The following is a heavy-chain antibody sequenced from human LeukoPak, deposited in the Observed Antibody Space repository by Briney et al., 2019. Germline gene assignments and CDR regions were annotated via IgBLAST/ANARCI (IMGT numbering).Heavy chain of an antibody. CDR1: GFTVSSNY. Sequence: QTGGSLRLSCAASGFTVSSNYMSWVRQAPGKGLEWVSAISGSGGSTYYADSVKGRFTISRDNSKNTLYLQMNSLRAEDTAVYYCATPRNSRAVAGTSVYWGQGTLVTVSS. V-gene: IGHV3-23*01. CDR3: ATPRNSRAVAGTSVY. CDR2: ISGSGGST. J-gene: IGHJ4*02. D-gene: IGHD6-19*01.